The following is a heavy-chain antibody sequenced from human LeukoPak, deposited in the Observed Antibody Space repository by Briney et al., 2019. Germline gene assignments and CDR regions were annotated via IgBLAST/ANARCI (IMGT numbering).Heavy chain of an antibody. CDR3: ARDNWPAAAGDY. V-gene: IGHV1-3*01. Sequence: KFQGRVTITRDTSASTAYMELSSLRSDDTAVYYCARDNWPAAAGDYWGQGTLVTVSS. J-gene: IGHJ4*02. D-gene: IGHD6-13*01.